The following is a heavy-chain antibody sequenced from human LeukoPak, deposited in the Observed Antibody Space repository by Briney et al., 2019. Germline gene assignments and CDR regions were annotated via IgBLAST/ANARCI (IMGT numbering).Heavy chain of an antibody. Sequence: HPGGSLRLSCSASGFTFSAYAMYWVRQAPGKGLEYVSGISSNGGSSFYADSVKGRFTISRDNSKNTLYLQMSSLGAEDTAVYYCVKITSVTGGDCWGQGTRLTVSS. D-gene: IGHD1-1*01. V-gene: IGHV3-64D*09. CDR3: VKITSVTGGDC. CDR2: ISSNGGSS. CDR1: GFTFSAYA. J-gene: IGHJ4*02.